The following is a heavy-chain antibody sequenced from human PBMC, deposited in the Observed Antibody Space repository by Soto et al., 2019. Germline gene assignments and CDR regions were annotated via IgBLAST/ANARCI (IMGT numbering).Heavy chain of an antibody. J-gene: IGHJ4*02. Sequence: SVKVSCKASGGTFSSYAISWVRQAPGQGLEWMGGIIPIFGTANYAQKFQGRVTITADESTSTAYMELSSLRSEDTAVYYCARDLGPYDILTGPLGYWGQGTLVTVSS. D-gene: IGHD3-9*01. CDR3: ARDLGPYDILTGPLGY. V-gene: IGHV1-69*13. CDR1: GGTFSSYA. CDR2: IIPIFGTA.